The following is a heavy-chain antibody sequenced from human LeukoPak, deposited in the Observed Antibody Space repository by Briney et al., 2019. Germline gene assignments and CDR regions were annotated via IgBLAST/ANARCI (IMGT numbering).Heavy chain of an antibody. Sequence: PSETLSLTCAVYGGSFSGYYWSWIRQPPGKGLEWIGEINHSGSTNYNPSLKSRVTISVDTSKNQFSLKLSSVAAADTAVYYCAREVKQQLVSFLCAFDIWGQGTMVTVSS. CDR2: INHSGST. D-gene: IGHD6-13*01. CDR3: AREVKQQLVSFLCAFDI. CDR1: GGSFSGYY. J-gene: IGHJ3*02. V-gene: IGHV4-34*01.